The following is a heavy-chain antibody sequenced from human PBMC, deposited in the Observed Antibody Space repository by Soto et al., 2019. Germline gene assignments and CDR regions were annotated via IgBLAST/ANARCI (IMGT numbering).Heavy chain of an antibody. J-gene: IGHJ4*02. D-gene: IGHD3-10*01. Sequence: GGSLRLSCAASGFGFSDYGMHWVRRAPGKGLEWVSTIYAGGGTTHYAESVKGRFTISRDNSNNRLYLQLNNLRAEDTAVYFCAKDLIRGDGYVDFDYWGQGTLVTVSS. CDR1: GFGFSDYG. V-gene: IGHV3-NL1*01. CDR3: AKDLIRGDGYVDFDY. CDR2: IYAGGGTT.